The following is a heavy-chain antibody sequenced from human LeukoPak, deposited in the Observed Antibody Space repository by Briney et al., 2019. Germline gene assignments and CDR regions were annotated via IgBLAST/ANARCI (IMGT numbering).Heavy chain of an antibody. CDR1: GGSISSYY. CDR3: ARVGGTNYYYYGMDV. CDR2: IYDSGGT. D-gene: IGHD2-2*01. V-gene: IGHV4-59*01. Sequence: SETLSLTCTVSGGSISSYYWSWIRQPPGKGLEWIGYIYDSGGTNYNPSLKSRVTISVDTSKNQFSLKLSSVTAADTAVYYCARVGGTNYYYYGMDVWGQGTTVTVSS. J-gene: IGHJ6*02.